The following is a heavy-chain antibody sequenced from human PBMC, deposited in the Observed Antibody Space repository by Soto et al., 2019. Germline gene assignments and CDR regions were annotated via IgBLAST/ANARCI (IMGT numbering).Heavy chain of an antibody. CDR2: IYNSGTT. CDR1: NGSISDYY. J-gene: IGHJ3*02. V-gene: IGHV4-59*01. CDR3: ARGVLEAAASKPFDI. D-gene: IGHD6-13*01. Sequence: PSETLSLTCIVSNGSISDYYWTWIRQPPGKGLEWIGYIYNSGTTHYSPSLKSRVTISVDTSKNQFSLKLSSVTAADTAVYYCARGVLEAAASKPFDIWGQGTMVT.